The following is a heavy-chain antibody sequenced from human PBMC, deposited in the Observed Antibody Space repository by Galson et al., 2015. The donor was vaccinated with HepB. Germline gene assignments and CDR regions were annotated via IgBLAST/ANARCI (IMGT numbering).Heavy chain of an antibody. CDR3: AKEDSSGWR. CDR1: GFTFSNYA. J-gene: IGHJ4*02. CDR2: ISGSGDRT. V-gene: IGHV3-23*01. Sequence: SLRLSCAASGFTFSNYAMSWVRQAPGKGLEWVSGISGSGDRTYYADSVKGRFTISRDNSKNTLYLQVNSLRAEDMAVYYCAKEDSSGWRWGQGTLVTVSS. D-gene: IGHD6-19*01.